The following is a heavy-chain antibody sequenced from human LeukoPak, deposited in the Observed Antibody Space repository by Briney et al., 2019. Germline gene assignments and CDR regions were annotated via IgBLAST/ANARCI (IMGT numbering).Heavy chain of an antibody. CDR3: TRDVGVAVAANHWYFDL. Sequence: SVKVSCKASGGTFSSYTISWVRQAPGQGLEWMGRIIPILGIANHAQKFQGRVTITADKSTSTAYMELSSLRSEDTAVYYCTRDVGVAVAANHWYFDLWGRGTPVTVSS. J-gene: IGHJ2*01. CDR2: IIPILGIA. V-gene: IGHV1-69*04. D-gene: IGHD6-19*01. CDR1: GGTFSSYT.